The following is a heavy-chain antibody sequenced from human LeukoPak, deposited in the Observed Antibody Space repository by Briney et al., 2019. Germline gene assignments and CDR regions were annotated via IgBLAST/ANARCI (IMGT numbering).Heavy chain of an antibody. CDR3: AKHQDWTVTVPDY. CDR2: ISGTGDDT. CDR1: GFTFRNYA. D-gene: IGHD4-17*01. Sequence: GGPLRLSCAASGFTFRNYAMSWVRQAPGKGLEWVSTISGTGDDTDYADSVKGRFPISRDNSKNTLYLQMNSLRAEDTAVYYCAKHQDWTVTVPDYWGQGTLVTVSS. J-gene: IGHJ4*02. V-gene: IGHV3-23*01.